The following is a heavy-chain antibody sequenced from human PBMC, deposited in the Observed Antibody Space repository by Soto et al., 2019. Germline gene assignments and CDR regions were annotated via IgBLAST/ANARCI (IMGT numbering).Heavy chain of an antibody. CDR2: ISGSGGST. V-gene: IGHV3-23*01. CDR3: AKEGGATITVNYYYGMDV. Sequence: EVQLLESGGGLVQPGGSLRLSCAASGFTFSSYAMSWVRQAPGKGLEWVSAISGSGGSTYYADSVKGRFTISRDNSKNTLYLQMNSLRAEDTAVYYCAKEGGATITVNYYYGMDVWGQGTTVTVSS. D-gene: IGHD5-12*01. J-gene: IGHJ6*02. CDR1: GFTFSSYA.